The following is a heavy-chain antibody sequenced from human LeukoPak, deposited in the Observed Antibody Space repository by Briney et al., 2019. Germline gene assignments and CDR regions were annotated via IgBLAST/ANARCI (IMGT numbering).Heavy chain of an antibody. CDR2: IIPIFGTA. D-gene: IGHD2-2*01. Sequence: SVKVSCKASGGTFSSYAISWVRQAPGQWLEWMGGIIPIFGTANYAQKFQGRVTITADESTSTAYMELSSLRSEDTAVYYCARDLRGSTSRNWFDPWGQGTLVTVSS. CDR1: GGTFSSYA. CDR3: ARDLRGSTSRNWFDP. J-gene: IGHJ5*02. V-gene: IGHV1-69*13.